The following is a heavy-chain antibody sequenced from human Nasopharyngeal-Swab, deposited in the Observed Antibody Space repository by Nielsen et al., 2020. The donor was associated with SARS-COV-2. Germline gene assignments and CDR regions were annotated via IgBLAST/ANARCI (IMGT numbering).Heavy chain of an antibody. J-gene: IGHJ4*02. CDR1: GYTFTGYY. V-gene: IGHV1-2*06. CDR3: ARAVYSSSWYYFDH. CDR2: INPNSGGT. D-gene: IGHD6-13*01. Sequence: ASVKVSCKASGYTFTGYYMHWVRQAPGQGLEWMGRINPNSGGTNYAQKFQGRVTMTRDTSISTAYMELSRLRSDDTAVYYCARAVYSSSWYYFDHWGQGTLVTVSS.